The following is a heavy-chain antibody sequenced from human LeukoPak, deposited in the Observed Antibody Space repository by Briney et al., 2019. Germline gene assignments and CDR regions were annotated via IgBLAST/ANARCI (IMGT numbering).Heavy chain of an antibody. D-gene: IGHD1-1*01. CDR2: ISDIGAST. CDR1: GFIFGNYA. J-gene: IGHJ3*02. CDR3: ARKGNGALDI. V-gene: IGHV3-23*01. Sequence: GGSLRLSCAPSGFIFGNYAMSWVRQAPGKGLEWVSDISDIGASTNYVGSVKGRFTISRDNSKNMLYMQMNSLRAEDTALYYCARKGNGALDIWGQGTMVTVSS.